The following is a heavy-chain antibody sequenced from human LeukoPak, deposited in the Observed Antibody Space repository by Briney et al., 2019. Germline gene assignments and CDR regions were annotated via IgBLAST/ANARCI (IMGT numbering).Heavy chain of an antibody. CDR3: ARGGAPRYCSSTSCYSVGYYMDV. CDR1: GGSFSGYY. CDR2: INHSGST. J-gene: IGHJ6*03. D-gene: IGHD2-2*01. Sequence: SETLSLTCAVYGGSFSGYYWSWIRQPPGKGREWIGEINHSGSTNYNPSLKSRVTISVDTSKNQFSLKLSSVTAADTAVYYCARGGAPRYCSSTSCYSVGYYMDVWGKGTTVTVSS. V-gene: IGHV4-34*01.